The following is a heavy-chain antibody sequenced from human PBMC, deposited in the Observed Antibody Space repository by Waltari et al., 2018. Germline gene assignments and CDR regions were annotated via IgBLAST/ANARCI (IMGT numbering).Heavy chain of an antibody. CDR1: GYTFTSYY. V-gene: IGHV1-46*01. CDR3: ARARIAAAGTLGYYFDY. CDR2: INPSGGST. Sequence: QVQLVQSGAEVKKPGASVKVSCKASGYTFTSYYMHWVRQAPGKGLEWMGIINPSGGSTSYAQKFQGRVTMTRDTSTSTVYMKLSSLRSEDTAVYYCARARIAAAGTLGYYFDYWGQGTLVTVSS. J-gene: IGHJ4*02. D-gene: IGHD6-13*01.